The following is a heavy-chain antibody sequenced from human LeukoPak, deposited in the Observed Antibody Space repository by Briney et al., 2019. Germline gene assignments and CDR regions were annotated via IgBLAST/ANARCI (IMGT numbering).Heavy chain of an antibody. CDR2: INPNSGGT. J-gene: IGHJ6*03. CDR3: ARFYYYYYMDV. V-gene: IGHV1-2*02. CDR1: GYTFTDYY. Sequence: ASVKVSCKASGYTFTDYYMHWVRQAPGQGLEWMGWINPNSGGTNYAQKFQGRVTMTRDTSINTAYMELRSLRSDDTAVYYCARFYYYYYMDVWGKGTTVTISS. D-gene: IGHD4-17*01.